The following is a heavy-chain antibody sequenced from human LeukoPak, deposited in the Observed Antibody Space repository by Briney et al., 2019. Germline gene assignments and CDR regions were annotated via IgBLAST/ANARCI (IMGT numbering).Heavy chain of an antibody. CDR1: GGSISSYY. Sequence: KPSETLSLTCTVSGGSISSYYWSWIRQPPGKGLEWIGYIYYSGSTNYNPSLKSRVTISVDTSKNQFSLKLSSVTAADTAVYYCARESAGTTAFDYWGQGTLVTVSS. V-gene: IGHV4-59*01. CDR3: ARESAGTTAFDY. CDR2: IYYSGST. D-gene: IGHD1-1*01. J-gene: IGHJ4*02.